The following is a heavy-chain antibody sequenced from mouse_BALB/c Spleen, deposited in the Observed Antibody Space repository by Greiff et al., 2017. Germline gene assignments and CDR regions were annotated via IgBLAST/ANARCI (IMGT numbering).Heavy chain of an antibody. V-gene: IGHV1-5*01. CDR3: TRWSHYYAMDY. CDR1: GYTFTSYW. Sequence: EVQLQQSGTVLARPGASVKMSCKASGYTFTSYWMHWVKQMPGQGLEWIGAIYPGNSDTSYNQKFKGKAKLTAVTSTSTAYMELSSLTNEDSAVYYCTRWSHYYAMDYWGQGTSVTVSS. CDR2: IYPGNSDT. J-gene: IGHJ4*01.